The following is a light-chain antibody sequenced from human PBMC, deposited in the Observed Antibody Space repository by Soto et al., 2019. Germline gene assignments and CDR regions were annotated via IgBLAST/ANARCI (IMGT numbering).Light chain of an antibody. J-gene: IGLJ1*01. Sequence: QSPLTQPPSASGSPGQSVTISCTGTSSDVGGWNYVSWYQQHPGKAPKLMIYEVTKRPSGVPDRFSGSKSGNTASLTVSGLLAEDEADYYCYSYAGNNRVFGTGTKVTVL. CDR1: SSDVGGWNY. V-gene: IGLV2-8*01. CDR3: YSYAGNNRV. CDR2: EVT.